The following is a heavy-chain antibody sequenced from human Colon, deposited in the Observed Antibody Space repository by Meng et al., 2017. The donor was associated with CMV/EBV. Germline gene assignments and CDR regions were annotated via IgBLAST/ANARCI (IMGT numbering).Heavy chain of an antibody. V-gene: IGHV7-4-1*02. CDR2: INPNTGNP. CDR3: ATGSVAADGKGY. CDR1: GYTFTRYN. Sequence: QVQRVQSGSELKKPGASVKISCKASGYTFTRYNINWVRQAPGQWLEWMGYINPNTGNPTYVQGFTGRFVFSLDTSVSTAYLQISSLKAEDTAVYYCATGSVAADGKGYWGQGTLVTVSS. J-gene: IGHJ4*02. D-gene: IGHD6-13*01.